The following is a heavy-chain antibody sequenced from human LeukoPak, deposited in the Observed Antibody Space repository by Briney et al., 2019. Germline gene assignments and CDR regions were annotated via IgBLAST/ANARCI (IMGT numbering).Heavy chain of an antibody. V-gene: IGHV3-7*01. CDR3: ARVVGSEGNWYVDY. CDR1: GFTFDSHY. Sequence: GGSLMLSCAASGFTFDSHYMTWVRQAPGKGLEWVANIKQDGSEKNYADSVKGRFTISRDNSRNTLYLQMNSLRVEDTAVYYCARVVGSEGNWYVDYWGQGTLVTVSS. CDR2: IKQDGSEK. D-gene: IGHD1-1*01. J-gene: IGHJ4*02.